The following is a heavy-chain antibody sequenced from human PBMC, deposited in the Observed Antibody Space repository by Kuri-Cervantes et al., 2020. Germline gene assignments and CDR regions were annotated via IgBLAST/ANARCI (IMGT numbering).Heavy chain of an antibody. D-gene: IGHD6-13*01. CDR1: GYTFTSYG. CDR3: ARRYSSSWYGSRRALEYYYYGMDV. CDR2: ISAYNGNT. V-gene: IGHV1-18*01. J-gene: IGHJ6*02. Sequence: ASVKVSCKASGYTFTSYGISWVRQAPGQGLEWMGWISAYNGNTNYAQKLQGRVTMTTDTSTSTAYMELRSLRSDDTAVYYCARRYSSSWYGSRRALEYYYYGMDVWGQGTTGTVSS.